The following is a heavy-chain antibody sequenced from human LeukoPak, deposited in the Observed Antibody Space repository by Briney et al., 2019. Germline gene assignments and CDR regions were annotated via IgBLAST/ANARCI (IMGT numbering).Heavy chain of an antibody. CDR3: AKINCTGGSCAHSKYYFDF. CDR2: ISGSGGST. J-gene: IGHJ4*02. D-gene: IGHD2-15*01. V-gene: IGHV3-23*01. Sequence: GGSLRLSCAASGFTFSNYAMSWLRQAPGKGLEWVSAISGSGGSTYYAASVKGRFTISRDNSKNTVYLQMNSLRVEDTAVYYCAKINCTGGSCAHSKYYFDFWGQGTLVTVSS. CDR1: GFTFSNYA.